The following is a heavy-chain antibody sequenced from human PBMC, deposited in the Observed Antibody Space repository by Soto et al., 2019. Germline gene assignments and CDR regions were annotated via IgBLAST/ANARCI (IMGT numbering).Heavy chain of an antibody. CDR2: VYDSGST. CDR1: GGSISSSY. J-gene: IGHJ4*02. CDR3: ARGFTIGWYTYYFDY. Sequence: SETLSLTCTVSGGSISSSYWSWMRQPPGKGLEWIGYVYDSGSTNYNPSLRSRVTISVDTSKKQFSLKPSSVTAADTAVYYCARGFTIGWYTYYFDYWGQGPLVTVS. D-gene: IGHD6-19*01. V-gene: IGHV4-59*01.